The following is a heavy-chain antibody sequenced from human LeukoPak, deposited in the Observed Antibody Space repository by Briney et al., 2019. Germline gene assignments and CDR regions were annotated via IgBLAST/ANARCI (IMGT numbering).Heavy chain of an antibody. D-gene: IGHD3-22*01. CDR1: GFTVSSNY. CDR2: IYSGGST. J-gene: IGHJ4*02. CDR3: ARMGYDSSGYYLFRFDY. Sequence: PGGSLRLSCAASGFTVSSNYMSWVRQAPGKGLEWVSVIYSGGSTYYADSVKGRFTISRDNSKNTLYLQMNSLRAEDTAVYYCARMGYDSSGYYLFRFDYWGQGTLVTVSS. V-gene: IGHV3-53*01.